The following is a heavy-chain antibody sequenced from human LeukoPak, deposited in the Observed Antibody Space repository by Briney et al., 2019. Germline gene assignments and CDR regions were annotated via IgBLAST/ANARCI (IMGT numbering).Heavy chain of an antibody. V-gene: IGHV3-74*01. CDR3: AKDHYWSIDY. CDR1: GFDFSSNW. J-gene: IGHJ4*02. Sequence: GGSLRLSCAASGFDFSSNWMHWVRHAPGQGLVWVSRIKGDGISTNYADSVKGRFTISRDIAKNTLCLQMNSLRAEDTGVYYCAKDHYWSIDYWGRGTLVTVSS. CDR2: IKGDGIST. D-gene: IGHD3-3*01.